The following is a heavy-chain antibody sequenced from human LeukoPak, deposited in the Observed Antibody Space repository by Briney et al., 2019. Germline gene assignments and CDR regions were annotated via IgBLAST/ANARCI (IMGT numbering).Heavy chain of an antibody. V-gene: IGHV3-23*01. CDR2: ISGSGDNT. CDR3: ARRDIVVVVSASDY. CDR1: GFTFSNYA. J-gene: IGHJ4*02. D-gene: IGHD2-15*01. Sequence: GGSLRLSCAASGFTFSNYAMSWVRQAPGKGLEWVSAISGSGDNTYYADSVKGRFTVSRDNSKNTLYVQMKSLRAEDTAVYYCARRDIVVVVSASDYWGQGTLVTVSS.